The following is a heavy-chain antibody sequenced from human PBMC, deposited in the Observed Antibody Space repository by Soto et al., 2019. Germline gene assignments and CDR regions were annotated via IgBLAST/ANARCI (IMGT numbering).Heavy chain of an antibody. CDR1: GFSLSTSGMC. D-gene: IGHD3-9*01. V-gene: IGHV2-70*11. J-gene: IGHJ4*02. Sequence: SGPTLVNPTQTLTLTCTFSGFSLSTSGMCVSWIRQPPGKALEWLARIDWDDDKYYSTSLKTRLTISKDTSKNQVVLTMTNMDPVDTATYYCARMGQYYDILTGYWSGYYFDYWGQETLVTVSS. CDR2: IDWDDDK. CDR3: ARMGQYYDILTGYWSGYYFDY.